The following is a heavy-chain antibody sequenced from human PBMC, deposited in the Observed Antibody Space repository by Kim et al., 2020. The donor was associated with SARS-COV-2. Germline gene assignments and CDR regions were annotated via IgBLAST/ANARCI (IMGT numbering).Heavy chain of an antibody. V-gene: IGHV3-48*02. CDR3: ARDGNSRRWSSPYAFDI. CDR1: GFTFSSYS. D-gene: IGHD1-7*01. Sequence: GGSLRLSCAASGFTFSSYSMNWVRQAPGKGLEWVSYISSSSSTIYYADSVKGRFTISRDNAKNSLYLQMNSLRDEDTAVYYCARDGNSRRWSSPYAFDIWGQGTMVTVSS. J-gene: IGHJ3*02. CDR2: ISSSSSTI.